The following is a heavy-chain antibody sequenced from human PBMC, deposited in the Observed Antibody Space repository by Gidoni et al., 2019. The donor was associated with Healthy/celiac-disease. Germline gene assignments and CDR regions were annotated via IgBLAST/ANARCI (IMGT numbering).Heavy chain of an antibody. CDR3: AKDSDPTLNGYCGGDCYLDAFDI. D-gene: IGHD2-21*02. J-gene: IGHJ3*02. V-gene: IGHV3-23*01. CDR2: ISGSGGST. Sequence: EVQLLESGGGLVQPGGSLRLSCAASGFTLSSYAMGWVRQAPGKGLEWVSAISGSGGSTYYADSVKGRFTISRDNSKNTLYLQMNSLRAEDTAVYYCAKDSDPTLNGYCGGDCYLDAFDIWGQGTMVTVSS. CDR1: GFTLSSYA.